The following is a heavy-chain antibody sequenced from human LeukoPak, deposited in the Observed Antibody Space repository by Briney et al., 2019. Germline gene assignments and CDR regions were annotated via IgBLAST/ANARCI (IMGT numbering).Heavy chain of an antibody. D-gene: IGHD3-10*01. CDR2: IYRDGST. Sequence: GGSLRLSCAASGFTVSSNYMSWVRQAPGKGLEWVSVIYRDGSTYYADSVKGRFTISRDNSKNTLYLQMNSLRAEDTAVYYCATQHSYGSGGSFDYWGQGTLVTVSS. J-gene: IGHJ4*02. CDR1: GFTVSSNY. CDR3: ATQHSYGSGGSFDY. V-gene: IGHV3-66*01.